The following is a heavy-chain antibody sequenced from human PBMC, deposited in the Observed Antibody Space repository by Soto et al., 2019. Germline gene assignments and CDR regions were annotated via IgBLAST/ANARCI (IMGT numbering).Heavy chain of an antibody. V-gene: IGHV1-18*01. CDR3: ARDGQAYVWFGQSKALGLHF. CDR2: ISGYSGDP. Sequence: QVQLVQSGAEVREPGASVRLSCRTSGYTFSDYGISWVRQAPGQGLEWMGWISGYSGDPNYAQRLLGRVSMSTDTSTSTAYMELTTLRSDDTALYFCARDGQAYVWFGQSKALGLHFWGQGTPVTVSS. D-gene: IGHD3-10*01. CDR1: GYTFSDYG. J-gene: IGHJ4*02.